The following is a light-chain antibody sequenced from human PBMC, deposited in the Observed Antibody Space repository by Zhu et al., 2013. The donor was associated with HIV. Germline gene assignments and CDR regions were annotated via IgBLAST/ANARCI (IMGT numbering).Light chain of an antibody. CDR1: SSNIGAGYD. CDR3: AAWDDSLSGRV. J-gene: IGLJ3*02. CDR2: VNN. V-gene: IGLV1-40*01. Sequence: QSVLTQPPSVSGAPGQRVTISCTGSSSNIGAGYDVHWYQQLPGTAPKLLIYVNNNRPSGVPDRFSGSKSGTSASLAISGLRSEDEADYYCAAWDDSLSGRVFGGGTKLTVL.